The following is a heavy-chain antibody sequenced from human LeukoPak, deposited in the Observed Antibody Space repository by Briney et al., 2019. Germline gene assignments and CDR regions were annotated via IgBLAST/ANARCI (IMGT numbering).Heavy chain of an antibody. CDR1: GGSFSDYY. CDR2: VNHSGST. CDR3: ARWVYDRSGYYPDWYFDL. V-gene: IGHV4-34*01. D-gene: IGHD3-22*01. J-gene: IGHJ2*01. Sequence: SETLSLTCAVYGGSFSDYYWSWIRQPPGKGLEWIGEVNHSGSTNYNPSLKSRVTISVDTSKNQFSLKLSSVTAADTAVYYCARWVYDRSGYYPDWYFDLWGRGTLVTVSS.